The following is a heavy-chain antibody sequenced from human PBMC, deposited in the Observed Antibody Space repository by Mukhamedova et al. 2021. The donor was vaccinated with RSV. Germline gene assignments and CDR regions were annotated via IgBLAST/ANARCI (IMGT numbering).Heavy chain of an antibody. CDR3: AKERSSSSCCDY. J-gene: IGHJ4*02. Sequence: VSSVSGYGGTTYYADSVKGRFTISRDNSKNMLYLQMNSLRAEDTAVYYGAKERSSSSCCDYWGQGTLVTVSS. CDR2: VSGYGGTT. V-gene: IGHV3-23*01. D-gene: IGHD6-13*01.